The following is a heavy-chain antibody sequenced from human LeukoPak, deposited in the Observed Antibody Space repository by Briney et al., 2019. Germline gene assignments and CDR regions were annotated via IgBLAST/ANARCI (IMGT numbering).Heavy chain of an antibody. CDR1: GFNFSNYW. CDR3: SRARGYCSGGSCFPPDY. Sequence: GGSLRLSCIGSGFNFSNYWMTWVRQAPGKGLEWLADIKQDGSQKYYVGSVRGRFTISRDNAKNSLYLQMNSLRAEDTAVYYCSRARGYCSGGSCFPPDYWGQGTLVTVSS. J-gene: IGHJ4*02. V-gene: IGHV3-7*03. D-gene: IGHD2-15*01. CDR2: IKQDGSQK.